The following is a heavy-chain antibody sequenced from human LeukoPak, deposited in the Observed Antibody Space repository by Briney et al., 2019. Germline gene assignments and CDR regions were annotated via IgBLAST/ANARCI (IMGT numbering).Heavy chain of an antibody. CDR3: ARLSYYDSSIDY. J-gene: IGHJ4*02. CDR1: GGSISSSSYY. D-gene: IGHD3-22*01. CDR2: IYYSGST. Sequence: SETLSLTCTVSGGSISSSSYYWGWIRQPPGKGLEWIGSIYYSGSTYYNPSLKSRVTISVDTSKNQFSLKLSSVTAADTAVYYCARLSYYDSSIDYWGQGTLVTVSS. V-gene: IGHV4-39*07.